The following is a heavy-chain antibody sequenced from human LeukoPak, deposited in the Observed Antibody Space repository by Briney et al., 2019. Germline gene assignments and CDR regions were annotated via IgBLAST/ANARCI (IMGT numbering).Heavy chain of an antibody. CDR1: GGSFSGYY. CDR3: ARLSSFGGSYLGTNWFDP. V-gene: IGHV4-34*01. Sequence: SETLSLTCAVYGGSFSGYYWSWIRQPPGKGLEWIGEINHSGSTNYNPSRKSRVTIAVETSKNQCSLKLGSVTAADTAVYYCARLSSFGGSYLGTNWFDPWGQGTLVTVSS. J-gene: IGHJ5*02. D-gene: IGHD1-26*01. CDR2: INHSGST.